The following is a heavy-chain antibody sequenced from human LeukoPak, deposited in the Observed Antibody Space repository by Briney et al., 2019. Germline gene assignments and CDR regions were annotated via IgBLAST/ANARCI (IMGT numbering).Heavy chain of an antibody. V-gene: IGHV4-59*01. J-gene: IGHJ3*02. D-gene: IGHD3-22*01. CDR3: ARDYYDSSGYYSPDAFDI. CDR2: IYYCGRT. CDR1: GGSISSYY. Sequence: PSETLSLTCTVFGGSISSYYWSWIRQPPGKGLEWIGYIYYCGRTNYNPSLKSRVTISVDTSKNQFSLKLSSVTAADPAVYYCARDYYDSSGYYSPDAFDIWGQGTMVTVSS.